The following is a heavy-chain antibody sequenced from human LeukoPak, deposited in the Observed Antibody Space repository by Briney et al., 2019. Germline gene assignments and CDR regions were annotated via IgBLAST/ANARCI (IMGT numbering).Heavy chain of an antibody. D-gene: IGHD2-2*01. CDR2: ISGSGGST. Sequence: GGSLRLSCAASAFTFTSYAMSWVRQAPGKGLECVSGISGSGGSTYYADSVKGRFTISRDNSKKTVYMQMDSLRVEDTAVYYCAKGVIVSATTGDGMDVWGQGTTVIVSS. CDR3: AKGVIVSATTGDGMDV. V-gene: IGHV3-23*01. CDR1: AFTFTSYA. J-gene: IGHJ6*02.